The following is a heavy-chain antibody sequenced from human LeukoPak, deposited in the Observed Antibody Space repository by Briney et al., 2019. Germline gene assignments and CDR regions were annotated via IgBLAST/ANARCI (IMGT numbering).Heavy chain of an antibody. CDR3: ARQKPNWNYAHFDY. V-gene: IGHV4-59*08. D-gene: IGHD1-7*01. J-gene: IGHJ4*02. CDR1: GGSISIYY. Sequence: SETLSLTCTVSGGSISIYYWSWIRQPPGKGLEWIGYIYYSGSTNYNPSLKSRVTISVDTSKNQFSLKLSSVTAADTAVYYCARQKPNWNYAHFDYWGQGTLVTVSS. CDR2: IYYSGST.